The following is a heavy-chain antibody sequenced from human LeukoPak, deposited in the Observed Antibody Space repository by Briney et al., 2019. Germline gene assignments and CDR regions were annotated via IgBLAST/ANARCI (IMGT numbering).Heavy chain of an antibody. D-gene: IGHD6-19*01. Sequence: PGGSLRLSCAASGFTFDDYAMHWVRQAPGKGLEWVSSISSSSSYIYYADSVKGRFTISRDNAKNSLYLQMNSLRAEDTALYYCAKGDGIAVAGSVSGYWGQGTLVTVSS. V-gene: IGHV3-21*04. CDR3: AKGDGIAVAGSVSGY. CDR2: ISSSSSYI. CDR1: GFTFDDYA. J-gene: IGHJ4*02.